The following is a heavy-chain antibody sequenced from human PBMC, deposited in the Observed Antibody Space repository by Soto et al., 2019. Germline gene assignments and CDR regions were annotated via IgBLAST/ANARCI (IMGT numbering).Heavy chain of an antibody. Sequence: QVQLVESGGGVVQPGRSLRLSCAASGFTFSSYAMHWVRQAPGKGLEWVAVISYDGSNKYYADSVKGRFTISRDNSKNTLFLQMNSLSAEDTAVYYCARVGRLHYFDYWGQGTLVTVSS. D-gene: IGHD4-17*01. V-gene: IGHV3-30-3*01. CDR1: GFTFSSYA. CDR2: ISYDGSNK. CDR3: ARVGRLHYFDY. J-gene: IGHJ4*02.